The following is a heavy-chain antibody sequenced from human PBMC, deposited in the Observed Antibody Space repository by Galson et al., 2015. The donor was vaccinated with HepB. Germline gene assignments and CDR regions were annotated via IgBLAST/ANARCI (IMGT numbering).Heavy chain of an antibody. D-gene: IGHD6-19*01. Sequence: SLRLSCAASGFSFSSYGMHWVRQAPGKGLEWVAVIWFDGTKKYYADSVKGRFTISRDNSKNTLYLQMNSLRVEDMAVYYCARDNSSQWLVLERAGWFDPWGQGTLVTVSS. J-gene: IGHJ5*02. CDR1: GFSFSSYG. V-gene: IGHV3-33*01. CDR2: IWFDGTKK. CDR3: ARDNSSQWLVLERAGWFDP.